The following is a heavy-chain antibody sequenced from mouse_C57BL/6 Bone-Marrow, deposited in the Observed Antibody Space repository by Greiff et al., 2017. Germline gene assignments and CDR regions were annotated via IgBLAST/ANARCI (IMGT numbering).Heavy chain of an antibody. V-gene: IGHV5-4*03. CDR2: ISDGGSYT. CDR3: ARGLYGSPGFAY. Sequence: EVKVVESGGGLVKPGGSLKLSCAASGFTFSSYAMSWVRQTPEQRLEWVATISDGGSYTYYPDNVKGRFTISRDNAKNILYLQMSHLKSEDTAMDYCARGLYGSPGFAYWGQGTLVTVSA. D-gene: IGHD1-1*01. J-gene: IGHJ3*01. CDR1: GFTFSSYA.